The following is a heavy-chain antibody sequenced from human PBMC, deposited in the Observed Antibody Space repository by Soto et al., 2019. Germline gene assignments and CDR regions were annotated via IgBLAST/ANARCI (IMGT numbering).Heavy chain of an antibody. Sequence: PGGSLRLSCAASGFTFSSYGMHWVRQAPGKGLEWVAVISYDGSNKYYADSVKGRFTISRDNSKNTLYLQMNSLRAEDTAVYYCAEDLGPSGSSSGGVYYYFYGMDVWGQVTTVTVS. V-gene: IGHV3-30*18. CDR1: GFTFSSYG. J-gene: IGHJ6*02. D-gene: IGHD1-26*01. CDR2: ISYDGSNK. CDR3: AEDLGPSGSSSGGVYYYFYGMDV.